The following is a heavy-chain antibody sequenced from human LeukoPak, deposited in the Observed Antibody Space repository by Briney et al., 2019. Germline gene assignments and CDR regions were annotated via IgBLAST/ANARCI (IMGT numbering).Heavy chain of an antibody. J-gene: IGHJ4*02. D-gene: IGHD6-13*01. CDR1: GYTFTGYY. Sequence: ASVKVSCKASGYTFTGYYMHWVRRAPGQGLEWMGWINPNSGGTNYAQKFQGRVTMTRDTSISTAYMELSRLRSDDTAVYYCARVKKWEQLVLCYWGQGTLVTVSS. V-gene: IGHV1-2*02. CDR3: ARVKKWEQLVLCY. CDR2: INPNSGGT.